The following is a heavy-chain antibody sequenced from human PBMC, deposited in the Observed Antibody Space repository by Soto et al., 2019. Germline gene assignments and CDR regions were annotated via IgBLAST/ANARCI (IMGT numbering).Heavy chain of an antibody. J-gene: IGHJ4*02. V-gene: IGHV3-23*01. Sequence: PWGSLRLSCAASGFTFSSYAMSWVRHAPGKGLEWVSAISGSGGSTYYADSVKGRFTISRDNSKNTRYLQMSSLRAEYTAVYYFAKHIGRGEVPLDYSPQGTLVTVSS. D-gene: IGHD1-1*01. CDR3: AKHIGRGEVPLDY. CDR1: GFTFSSYA. CDR2: ISGSGGST.